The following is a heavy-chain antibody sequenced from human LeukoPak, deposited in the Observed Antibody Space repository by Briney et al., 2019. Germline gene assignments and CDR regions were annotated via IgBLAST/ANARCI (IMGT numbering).Heavy chain of an antibody. Sequence: ASVTVSCTASGYIFTGYFIHWVRQAPGQGPEWMGRINPNSGGTNYAQDFQGRVTMTRDTSISTAYMELSRLRSDDTAVYYCARSADHDFWSGYSPLELDYGMDVWGQGTTVTVPS. CDR3: ARSADHDFWSGYSPLELDYGMDV. CDR1: GYIFTGYF. D-gene: IGHD3-3*01. J-gene: IGHJ6*02. V-gene: IGHV1-2*06. CDR2: INPNSGGT.